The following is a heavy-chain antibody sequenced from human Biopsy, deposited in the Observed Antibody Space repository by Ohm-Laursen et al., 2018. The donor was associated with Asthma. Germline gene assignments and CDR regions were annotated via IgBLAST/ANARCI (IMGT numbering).Heavy chain of an antibody. V-gene: IGHV3-9*01. J-gene: IGHJ4*02. D-gene: IGHD6-13*01. CDR3: VKDIRLQLWGFDS. Sequence: SLRLSCTASGFTFDDYAMHWVRQAPGKGLEWVSGVSWNGGSIDYADSVKGRFTISRDNAKNSLYLQMNSLGGADTALYYCVKDIRLQLWGFDSWGQGTLVTVSS. CDR2: VSWNGGSI. CDR1: GFTFDDYA.